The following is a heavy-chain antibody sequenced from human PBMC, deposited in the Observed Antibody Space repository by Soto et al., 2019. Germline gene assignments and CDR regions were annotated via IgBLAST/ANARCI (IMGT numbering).Heavy chain of an antibody. Sequence: SETLSLTCAVYGGSFSGYYWSWIRQPPGKGLEWIGEINHSGSTNYNPSLKSRVTISVDTSKNQFSLKLSSVTAADTAVYYCAREGYYDILTGENNNWFEPWGQGTLVTVSS. V-gene: IGHV4-34*01. CDR2: INHSGST. D-gene: IGHD3-9*01. CDR1: GGSFSGYY. J-gene: IGHJ5*02. CDR3: AREGYYDILTGENNNWFEP.